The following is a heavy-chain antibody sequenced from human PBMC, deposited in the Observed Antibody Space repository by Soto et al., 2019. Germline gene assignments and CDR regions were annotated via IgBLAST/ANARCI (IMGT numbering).Heavy chain of an antibody. CDR2: ISSSSSTI. D-gene: IGHD3-10*01. Sequence: GGSLRLSCAASGFTFSSYSMNWVRQAPGKGLEWVSYISSSSSTIYYADSVKGRFTISRDNAKNSLYLQMNSLRDEDTAVYYCARDPEVRGVDYYYYYGMDVWGQGTTVTASS. V-gene: IGHV3-48*02. J-gene: IGHJ6*02. CDR3: ARDPEVRGVDYYYYYGMDV. CDR1: GFTFSSYS.